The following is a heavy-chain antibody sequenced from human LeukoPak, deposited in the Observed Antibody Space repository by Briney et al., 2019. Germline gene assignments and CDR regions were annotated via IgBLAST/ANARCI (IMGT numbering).Heavy chain of an antibody. CDR2: IIPIFGTA. Sequence: GASVKVSCKGSGGTFISYAMSWVGQAGGKGGEGMGGIIPIFGTANYAQKFQGRVTLTPDESTSTAYMELSSLRSEDTAVYFCATGFSGLGIAAAGPSDYWGQGTLVTVSS. D-gene: IGHD6-13*01. J-gene: IGHJ4*02. CDR3: ATGFSGLGIAAAGPSDY. CDR1: GGTFISYA. V-gene: IGHV1-69*13.